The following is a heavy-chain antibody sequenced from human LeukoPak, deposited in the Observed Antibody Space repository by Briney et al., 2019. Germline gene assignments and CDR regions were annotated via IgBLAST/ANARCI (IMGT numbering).Heavy chain of an antibody. CDR2: IYYSGST. J-gene: IGHJ5*02. CDR1: GGSISSGDYY. CDR3: ARDLYGDYPDP. D-gene: IGHD4-17*01. Sequence: SPSETLSLTCTVSGGSISSGDYYWSWIRQPPGKGLEWIGYIYYSGSTYYNPSLKSRVTISVDTSKNQFSLKLSSVTAADTAVYHCARDLYGDYPDPWGQGTLVTVSS. V-gene: IGHV4-30-4*01.